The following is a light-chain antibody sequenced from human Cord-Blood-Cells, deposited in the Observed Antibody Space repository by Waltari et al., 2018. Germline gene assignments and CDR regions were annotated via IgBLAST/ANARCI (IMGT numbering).Light chain of an antibody. Sequence: QSALTQPASVSGSPGPSITISCTGTSTHVGGYHYVSWYQQHPGKAPKLMIYDVSNRPSGVSNRFSGAKSGNTASLTISGLQAEDEADYYCSSYTSSSTYVFGTGTKVTVL. CDR2: DVS. CDR3: SSYTSSSTYV. CDR1: STHVGGYHY. J-gene: IGLJ1*01. V-gene: IGLV2-14*01.